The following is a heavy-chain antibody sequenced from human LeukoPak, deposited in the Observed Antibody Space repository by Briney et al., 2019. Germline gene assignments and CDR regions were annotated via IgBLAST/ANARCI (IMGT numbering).Heavy chain of an antibody. D-gene: IGHD2-2*01. CDR2: ISAYNGNT. J-gene: IGHJ4*02. V-gene: IGHV1-18*01. CDR3: ATGVRLYCSSTSCQSPFDY. Sequence: ASVKVSCKASGYTFTSYGISWVRQAPGQGLEWMGWISAYNGNTNYAQKLQGRVTMTTDTSTSTAYMELRSLRSEDTAVYYCATGVRLYCSSTSCQSPFDYWGQGTLVTVSS. CDR1: GYTFTSYG.